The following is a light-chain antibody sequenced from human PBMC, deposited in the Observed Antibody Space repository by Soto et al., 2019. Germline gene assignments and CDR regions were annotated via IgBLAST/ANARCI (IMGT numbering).Light chain of an antibody. Sequence: DIFLKQSPCTRSLSPVGVATLSCGASQSVSSSYLAWYQQKPGLAPGLLIYDASSRATGIPDRFSGSGSGTDFTLTISRLEPEDFAVYYCQQYGSSLITFGQGTRLDI. CDR1: QSVSSSY. J-gene: IGKJ5*01. CDR3: QQYGSSLIT. V-gene: IGKV3D-20*01. CDR2: DAS.